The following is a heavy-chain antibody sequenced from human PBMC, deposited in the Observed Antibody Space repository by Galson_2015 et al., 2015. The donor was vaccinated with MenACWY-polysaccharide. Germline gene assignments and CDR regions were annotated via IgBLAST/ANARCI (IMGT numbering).Heavy chain of an antibody. CDR3: ARDIRIIAAPDY. Sequence: SVKVSCKASGYTFTSYAMHWVRQAPGQGLEWMGWINPNSGGTNYAQKFQGRVTMTRDTSISTAYMELSRLRSDDTAVYYCARDIRIIAAPDYWGQGTLVTVSS. J-gene: IGHJ4*02. D-gene: IGHD6-25*01. CDR1: GYTFTSYA. V-gene: IGHV1-2*02. CDR2: INPNSGGT.